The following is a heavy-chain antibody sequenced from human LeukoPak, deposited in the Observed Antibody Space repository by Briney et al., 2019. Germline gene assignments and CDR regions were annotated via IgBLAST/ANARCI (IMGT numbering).Heavy chain of an antibody. Sequence: PGGSLRLSCTASGFSISSYWMNWVRQAPGKGLEWVANIKKDGSETKYVDSLKGRFTISRDNSKNTLYLQMNSLRAEDTAVYYCARDDYYDSSGYSYYFDYWGQGTLVTVSS. D-gene: IGHD3-22*01. CDR1: GFSISSYW. CDR2: IKKDGSET. J-gene: IGHJ4*02. V-gene: IGHV3-7*01. CDR3: ARDDYYDSSGYSYYFDY.